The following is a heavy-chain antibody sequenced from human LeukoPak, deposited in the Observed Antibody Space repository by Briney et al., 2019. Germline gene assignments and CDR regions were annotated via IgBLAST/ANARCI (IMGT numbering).Heavy chain of an antibody. CDR1: GYSIITYW. J-gene: IGHJ2*01. D-gene: IGHD4-23*01. CDR3: ARLKVVTSSYWYFDL. Sequence: GESLKISCKASGYSIITYWIGWVRQMPGKGLEWMGTIHPGDSDTRYSPSFQGQVTISVDKSISTAYLQWSSLKASDTAMYYCARLKVVTSSYWYFDLWGRGTLVTVSS. V-gene: IGHV5-51*01. CDR2: IHPGDSDT.